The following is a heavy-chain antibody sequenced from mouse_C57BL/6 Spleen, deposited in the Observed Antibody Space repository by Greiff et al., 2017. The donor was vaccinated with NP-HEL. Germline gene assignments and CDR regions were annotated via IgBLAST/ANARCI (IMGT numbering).Heavy chain of an antibody. V-gene: IGHV1-82*01. J-gene: IGHJ3*01. CDR2: IYPGDGDT. Sequence: QVQLQQSGPELVKPGASVKISCKASGYAFSSSWMNWVKQRPGKGLEWIGRIYPGDGDTNYNGKFKGKATLTADKSSSTAYMQLSSLTSGDSAVYFCARRCGGNPFAYWGQGTLVTVSA. CDR3: ARRCGGNPFAY. CDR1: GYAFSSSW. D-gene: IGHD2-1*01.